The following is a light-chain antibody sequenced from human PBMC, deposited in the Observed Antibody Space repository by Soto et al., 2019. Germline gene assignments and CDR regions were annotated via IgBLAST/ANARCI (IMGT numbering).Light chain of an antibody. CDR3: QSYDSSLRGWV. CDR1: NSNIGAGYD. CDR2: AVT. V-gene: IGLV1-40*01. J-gene: IGLJ3*02. Sequence: QSVLTQPPSVSGAPGQRATISCTGSNSNIGAGYDVRWYQQLPGTAPKLLIAAVTSRPSGIPDRFSGSKSGTSASLAITGLQAEDEADYYCQSYDSSLRGWVFGGGTQLTVL.